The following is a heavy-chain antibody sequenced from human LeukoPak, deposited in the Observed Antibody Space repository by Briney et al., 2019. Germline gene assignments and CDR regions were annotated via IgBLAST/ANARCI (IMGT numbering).Heavy chain of an antibody. CDR1: GDTFSSYT. D-gene: IGHD2-15*01. J-gene: IGHJ6*02. Sequence: ASVKVSCKASGDTFSSYTISWVRQAPGQGLEWMGRTIPILGIANYAQKFQGRVTITADKSTSTAYMEVSSLRSEDTAVYYCAVVAATRNYHYLRMDVWGQGTTVTVSS. V-gene: IGHV1-69*02. CDR3: AVVAATRNYHYLRMDV. CDR2: TIPILGIA.